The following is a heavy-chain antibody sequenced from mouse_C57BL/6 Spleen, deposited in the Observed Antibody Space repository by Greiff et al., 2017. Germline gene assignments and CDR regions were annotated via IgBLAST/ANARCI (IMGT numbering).Heavy chain of an antibody. J-gene: IGHJ4*01. V-gene: IGHV1-26*01. CDR2: INPNNGGT. CDR3: ARPSYSNYGRAMDY. Sequence: EVKLQQSGPELVKPGASVKISCKASGYTFTDYYMNWVEQSHGKSLEWIGDINPNNGGTSYNQKFKGKATLTVDKSSSTAYMELRSLTSEDSAVYYCARPSYSNYGRAMDYWGQGTSVTVSS. D-gene: IGHD2-5*01. CDR1: GYTFTDYY.